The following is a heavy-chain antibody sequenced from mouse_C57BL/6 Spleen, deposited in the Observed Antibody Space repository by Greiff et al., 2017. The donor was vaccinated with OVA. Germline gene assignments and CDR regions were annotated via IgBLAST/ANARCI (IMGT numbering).Heavy chain of an antibody. V-gene: IGHV5-4*01. CDR1: GFSFSSYA. Sequence: EVKLVESGGGLVKPGGSLKLSCAASGFSFSSYAMSWVRQTPEKRLEWVATISDGGSYTYYPDNVKGRFTISRDNAKNNLYLQMSHLKSEDTAMYYCARETTAGYFDVWGTGTTVTVSS. CDR2: ISDGGSYT. D-gene: IGHD1-2*01. CDR3: ARETTAGYFDV. J-gene: IGHJ1*03.